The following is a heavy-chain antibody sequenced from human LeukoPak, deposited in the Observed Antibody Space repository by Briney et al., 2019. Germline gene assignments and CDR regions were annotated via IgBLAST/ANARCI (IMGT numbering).Heavy chain of an antibody. D-gene: IGHD6-13*01. V-gene: IGHV5-51*01. CDR2: IYPGDSDT. Sequence: GESLKFSCKGSGYSFTSYWIGWVSQMRGRGLEWMGIIYPGDSDTRYSPSFQGQVTISADKSISTAYLQWSSLKASDTAMYYCARQASQQQLPDYCGQGTLVTVSS. CDR1: GYSFTSYW. CDR3: ARQASQQQLPDY. J-gene: IGHJ4*02.